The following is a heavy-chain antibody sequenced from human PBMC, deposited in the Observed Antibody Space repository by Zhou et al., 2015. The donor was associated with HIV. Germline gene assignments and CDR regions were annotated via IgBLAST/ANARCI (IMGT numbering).Heavy chain of an antibody. V-gene: IGHV1-69*02. Sequence: QVQLLQSGAEVRKPGSSVRVSCQASGGTFSSYTISWVRQAPGQGLEWMGRIIPILGIANYAQKFQGRVTITADKSTSTAYMELSSLRSEDTAVYYCASTMGDERDAFDIWGQGTMVTVSS. CDR1: GGTFSSYT. D-gene: IGHD3-16*01. CDR3: ASTMGDERDAFDI. J-gene: IGHJ3*02. CDR2: IIPILGIA.